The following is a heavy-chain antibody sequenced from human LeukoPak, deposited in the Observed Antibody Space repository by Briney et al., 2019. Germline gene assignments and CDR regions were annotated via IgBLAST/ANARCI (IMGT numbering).Heavy chain of an antibody. V-gene: IGHV4-59*08. J-gene: IGHJ5*01. CDR1: GGSISGYY. D-gene: IGHD4-11*01. CDR3: ARSVPSLDYLFDS. CDR2: IYNSGIT. Sequence: SETLSRTCTVSGGSISGYYWTWIRQLPGKGLEWIGYIYNSGITNYNPSLKSRVTVSADTSKNQFSLRLTSVTAADTAVYYCARSVPSLDYLFDSWGHGTLVTVSS.